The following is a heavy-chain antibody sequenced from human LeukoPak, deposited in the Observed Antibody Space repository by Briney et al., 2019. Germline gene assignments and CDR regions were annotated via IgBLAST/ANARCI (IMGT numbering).Heavy chain of an antibody. Sequence: GASVKVSCKASGGTFSSYAISWVRQAPGQGLEWMGGIIPIFATANYAQTFQGRVTITADESTRTAYMELSSLRSEDTAVYYCASPSASYCSSSSCYDYWGQGTLVTVSS. J-gene: IGHJ4*02. CDR3: ASPSASYCSSSSCYDY. V-gene: IGHV1-69*13. D-gene: IGHD2-2*01. CDR2: IIPIFATA. CDR1: GGTFSSYA.